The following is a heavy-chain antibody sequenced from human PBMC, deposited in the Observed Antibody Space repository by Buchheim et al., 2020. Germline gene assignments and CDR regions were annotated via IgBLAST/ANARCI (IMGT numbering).Heavy chain of an antibody. Sequence: EVQLVDSGGGVVQPGGSLRLSCAFSGFSVGNNYMIWVLQAPGKGLECVSLMYSVCTTFDAVSVKGRFTISRDTFKNSVYLQMNTLRAEDTALYYGARLDLVTGRAYWGQGTL. J-gene: IGHJ4*02. CDR2: MYSVCTT. CDR3: ARLDLVTGRAY. D-gene: IGHD3-9*01. V-gene: IGHV3-66*04. CDR1: GFSVGNNY.